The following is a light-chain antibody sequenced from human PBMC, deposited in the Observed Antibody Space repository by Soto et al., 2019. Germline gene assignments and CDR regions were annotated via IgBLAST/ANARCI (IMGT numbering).Light chain of an antibody. J-gene: IGKJ3*01. CDR3: QQYYSIPFT. CDR1: QSVLDSSNNKNS. CDR2: WAS. Sequence: DIVMTQSPDSLAVSLGERATINCKSSQSVLDSSNNKNSLTWYQQKPGQPPKLLIYWASTRESGVPDRISGSGSGTDFTLTISSLQAEDVAVYYCQQYYSIPFTFGPGTKVDIK. V-gene: IGKV4-1*01.